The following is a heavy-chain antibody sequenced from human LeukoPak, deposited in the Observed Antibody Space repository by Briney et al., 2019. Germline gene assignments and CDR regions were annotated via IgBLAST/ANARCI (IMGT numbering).Heavy chain of an antibody. D-gene: IGHD3-3*01. CDR3: ARAGRGYYDFWSGYYRYDY. Sequence: GASVKVSCKASGYTFTSYGISWVRQAPGQGLEWMGWISAYNGNTNYAQKLQGRVTMTADTSTSTAYMELRSLRSDDTAVYYCARAGRGYYDFWSGYYRYDYWGQGTLVTVSS. CDR1: GYTFTSYG. J-gene: IGHJ4*02. CDR2: ISAYNGNT. V-gene: IGHV1-18*01.